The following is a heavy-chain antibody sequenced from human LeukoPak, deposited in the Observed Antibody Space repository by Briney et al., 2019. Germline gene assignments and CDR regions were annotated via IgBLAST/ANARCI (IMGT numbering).Heavy chain of an antibody. CDR2: IYSGGST. J-gene: IGHJ5*02. CDR1: GFTVSSNY. CDR3: ARDSPYSSRGLGEGFDP. D-gene: IGHD6-13*01. V-gene: IGHV3-66*01. Sequence: PGGSLRLSCATSGFTVSSNYMSWVRQAPGKGLEWVSVIYSGGSTYYADSVKGRFTISRDNSKNTLYLQMNSLRAEDTAVYYCARDSPYSSRGLGEGFDPWGQGTLVTVSS.